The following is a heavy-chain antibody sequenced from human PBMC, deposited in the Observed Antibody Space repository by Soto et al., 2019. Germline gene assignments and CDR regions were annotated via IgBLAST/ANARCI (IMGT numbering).Heavy chain of an antibody. D-gene: IGHD3-10*01. Sequence: QVQLVQSGAEVKKPGASVKVSCKDSGYTFTFYYIHWVQQAPGQGLEWVGLVNPYGGSAYYAQKFQGRVTMTRDTSQSTVYMELYTPTSEDTAVYYCARVGYYGSGTYYGLGDFWGQGTLVTGSS. J-gene: IGHJ4*02. CDR3: ARVGYYGSGTYYGLGDF. V-gene: IGHV1-46*01. CDR1: GYTFTFYY. CDR2: VNPYGGSA.